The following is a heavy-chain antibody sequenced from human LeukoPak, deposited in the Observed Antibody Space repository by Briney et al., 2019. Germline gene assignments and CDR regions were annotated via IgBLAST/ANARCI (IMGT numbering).Heavy chain of an antibody. V-gene: IGHV1-18*04. CDR1: GYTFTSYG. Sequence: ASVKVSCKASGYTFTSYGISWVRQAPGQGLEWMGWISAYNGNTNYAQKLQGRVTMTTDTSMSTAYMELRSLRSDDTAVYYCARDKYYYYGSGSYDDTFDYWGQGTLVTVSS. J-gene: IGHJ4*02. CDR3: ARDKYYYYGSGSYDDTFDY. CDR2: ISAYNGNT. D-gene: IGHD3-10*01.